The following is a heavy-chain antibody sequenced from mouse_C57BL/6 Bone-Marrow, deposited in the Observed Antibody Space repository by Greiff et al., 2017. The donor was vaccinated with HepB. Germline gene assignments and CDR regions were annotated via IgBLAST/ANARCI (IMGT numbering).Heavy chain of an antibody. D-gene: IGHD1-1*01. CDR3: ATMTTVVATGYFDV. CDR1: GYAFSSYW. J-gene: IGHJ1*03. Sequence: QVQLQQSGAELVKPGASVKISCKASGYAFSSYWMNWVKQRPGKGLEWIGQIYPGDGDTNYNGKFKGKATLTADKSSSTAYMQLSSLTSEDSAVYFCATMTTVVATGYFDVWGTGTTVTVSS. V-gene: IGHV1-80*01. CDR2: IYPGDGDT.